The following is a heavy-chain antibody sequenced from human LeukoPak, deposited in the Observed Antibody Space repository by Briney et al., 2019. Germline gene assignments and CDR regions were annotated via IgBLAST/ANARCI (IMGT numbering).Heavy chain of an antibody. Sequence: SETLSLTRTVSGASISSRSDYWGWIRQPPGKGLEWIGSIYYSGSTYYNPSLKSRVTKSVDTSKNQFSLKLSSVTAADTAVYYCARNNGQLLDLFDYWGQGTLVTVSS. J-gene: IGHJ4*02. CDR1: GASISSRSDY. CDR2: IYYSGST. V-gene: IGHV4-39*07. D-gene: IGHD2-2*02. CDR3: ARNNGQLLDLFDY.